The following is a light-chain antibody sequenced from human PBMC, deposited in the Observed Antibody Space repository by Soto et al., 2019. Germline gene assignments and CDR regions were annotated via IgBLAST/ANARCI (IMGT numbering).Light chain of an antibody. CDR3: SSYAGSNNFVV. J-gene: IGLJ2*01. CDR2: EVS. Sequence: QSALTQPPSASGSPGQSVTISRTGTSTDVGDYNYVSWYQHHPGKAPKLMIYEVSKRPSGVPDRFSGSKSGNTASLTVSGLQADDEADYYCSSYAGSNNFVVFGGGTKGTVL. CDR1: STDVGDYNY. V-gene: IGLV2-8*01.